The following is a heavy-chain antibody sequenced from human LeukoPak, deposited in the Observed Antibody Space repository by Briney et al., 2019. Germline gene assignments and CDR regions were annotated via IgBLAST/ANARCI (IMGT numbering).Heavy chain of an antibody. Sequence: PGGSLRLSCAASGFTFSRYAMPWVRQAPGKGLEWVAVTSPDGNEKYYADSVKGRFTISRDNSKNTVFLQMNSLSTEDTAVYSCFTGSAYYYDSWGQGTLVTVSS. J-gene: IGHJ5*01. D-gene: IGHD3-22*01. CDR2: TSPDGNEK. CDR1: GFTFSRYA. CDR3: FTGSAYYYDS. V-gene: IGHV3-30*01.